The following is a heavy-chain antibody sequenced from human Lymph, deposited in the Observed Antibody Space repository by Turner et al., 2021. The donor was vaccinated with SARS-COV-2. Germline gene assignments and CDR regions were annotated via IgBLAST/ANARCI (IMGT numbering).Heavy chain of an antibody. Sequence: QVQLVQSGAEVKKPGSSVKVSCKASGGTFSSYAISWVRQAPGQGLEWMGGIIPILGIANYAQRFQGRVTITADKSTSTAYLEMSSLGSEGTGVYYGAIIADPGVGGGVFYYYYGMDVWGQGTTVTVSS. D-gene: IGHD3-16*01. J-gene: IGHJ6*02. V-gene: IGHV1-69*10. CDR1: GGTFSSYA. CDR3: AIIADPGVGGGVFYYYYGMDV. CDR2: IIPILGIA.